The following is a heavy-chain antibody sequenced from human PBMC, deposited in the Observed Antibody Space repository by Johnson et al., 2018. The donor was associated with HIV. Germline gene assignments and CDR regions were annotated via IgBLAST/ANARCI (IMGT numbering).Heavy chain of an antibody. V-gene: IGHV3-66*01. D-gene: IGHD5-18*01. Sequence: VQLVESGGGLVQPGGSLRLSCAASGFTVSSNYMSWVRQAPGKGLEWVSVIYTGGSTFYADSVKGRFTISRDNSKNALYLQMNSLRAEDTAVYYCARDAYSDVAYDAFDIWGQGTMVTVSS. CDR2: IYTGGST. J-gene: IGHJ3*02. CDR1: GFTVSSNY. CDR3: ARDAYSDVAYDAFDI.